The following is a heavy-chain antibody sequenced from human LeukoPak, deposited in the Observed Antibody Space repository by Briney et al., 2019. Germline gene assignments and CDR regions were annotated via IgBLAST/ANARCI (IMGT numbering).Heavy chain of an antibody. J-gene: IGHJ6*03. D-gene: IGHD2-15*01. Sequence: PGGSLRLSCAACGFTFSSYEMNWVRQAPGKGLEWVSYISSSGSTIYYADSVKGRFTISRDNAKNSLYLQMNSLRAEDTAVYYCARVLRYCSGGNCYSGGLGYMDVWGKGTTVTISS. CDR1: GFTFSSYE. CDR3: ARVLRYCSGGNCYSGGLGYMDV. V-gene: IGHV3-48*03. CDR2: ISSSGSTI.